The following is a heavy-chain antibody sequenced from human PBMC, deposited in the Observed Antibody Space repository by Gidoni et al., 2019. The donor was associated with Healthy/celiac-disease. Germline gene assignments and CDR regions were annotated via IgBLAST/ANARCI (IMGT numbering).Heavy chain of an antibody. CDR3: ARDRDSPAGYGVLVGGWFDP. CDR1: GYTFTSYA. J-gene: IGHJ5*02. V-gene: IGHV1-3*01. D-gene: IGHD3-10*01. Sequence: QVQLVQSGAEVKKPGASVKVSCKASGYTFTSYAMHWVRQAPGQRLEWMGLINAGNGNTKYSQKFQGRVTITRDTSASTAYMELSSLRSEDTAVYYCARDRDSPAGYGVLVGGWFDPWGQGTLVTVSS. CDR2: INAGNGNT.